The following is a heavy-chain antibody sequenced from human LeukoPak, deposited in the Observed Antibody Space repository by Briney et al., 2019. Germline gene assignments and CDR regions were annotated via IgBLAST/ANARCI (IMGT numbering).Heavy chain of an antibody. CDR2: INSDGSST. CDR1: GFTFSSYW. D-gene: IGHD6-19*01. Sequence: GGSLRLSCAASGFTFSSYWMHWVRQAPGKGLVWVSRINSDGSSTSYADSVKGRFTISRDNAKNTPYLQMNSLRAEDTAVYYCARDLRQWLTPYYFDYWGQGTLVTVSS. CDR3: ARDLRQWLTPYYFDY. J-gene: IGHJ4*02. V-gene: IGHV3-74*01.